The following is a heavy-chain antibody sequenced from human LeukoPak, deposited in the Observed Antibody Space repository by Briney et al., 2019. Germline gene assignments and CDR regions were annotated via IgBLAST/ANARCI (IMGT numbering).Heavy chain of an antibody. CDR2: ISSSSSYI. D-gene: IGHD3-22*01. J-gene: IGHJ4*02. CDR3: ASKITPYYDSSGYYY. Sequence: PGGSLRLSCAASGFTFSSYSMNWVRQAPGKGLEWVSSISSSSSYIYYADSVKGRFTISRDNAKNSLYLQMNSLRAEDTAVYYCASKITPYYDSSGYYYWGQGTLVNVSS. CDR1: GFTFSSYS. V-gene: IGHV3-21*01.